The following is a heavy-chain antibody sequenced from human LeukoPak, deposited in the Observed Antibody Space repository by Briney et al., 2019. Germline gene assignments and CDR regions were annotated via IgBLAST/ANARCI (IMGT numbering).Heavy chain of an antibody. J-gene: IGHJ4*02. Sequence: GGSLRLSCAASGFTFNNYAMNWVRQAPGKGLEWVSAITGSGRSTYYADSVKGRFTISRDNSKNIIYLQMNSLRAEDTAVYYCAKDPGQWLRLGGIDYWGQGTLVTVSS. V-gene: IGHV3-23*01. D-gene: IGHD5-12*01. CDR2: ITGSGRST. CDR3: AKDPGQWLRLGGIDY. CDR1: GFTFNNYA.